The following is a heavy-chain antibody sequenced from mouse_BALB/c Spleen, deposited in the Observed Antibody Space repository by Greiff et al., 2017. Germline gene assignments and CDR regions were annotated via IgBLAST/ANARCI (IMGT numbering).Heavy chain of an antibody. CDR1: GYTFTSYN. Sequence: QVQLQQPGAELVKPGASVKMSCKASGYTFTSYNMHWVKQTPGQGLEWIGAIYPGNGDTSYNQKFKGKATLTADKSSSTAYMQLSSLTSEDSAVYYCARCLYGSSYDWYFDVWGAGTTVTVSS. J-gene: IGHJ1*01. V-gene: IGHV1-12*01. CDR2: IYPGNGDT. D-gene: IGHD1-1*01. CDR3: ARCLYGSSYDWYFDV.